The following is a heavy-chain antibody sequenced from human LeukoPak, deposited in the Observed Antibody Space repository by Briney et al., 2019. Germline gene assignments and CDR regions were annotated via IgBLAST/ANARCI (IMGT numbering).Heavy chain of an antibody. V-gene: IGHV4-39*01. J-gene: IGHJ6*03. Sequence: SETLSLTCTVSGGSISSSSYYWGWIRQPPGKGLEWIGRIYYSGSTYYNPSLKSRVTISVDTSKNQFSLKLSSVTAADTAVYYCARLSGSSSDWYYYYYYMDVWGKGTTVTVSS. CDR2: IYYSGST. D-gene: IGHD3-10*01. CDR3: ARLSGSSSDWYYYYYYMDV. CDR1: GGSISSSSYY.